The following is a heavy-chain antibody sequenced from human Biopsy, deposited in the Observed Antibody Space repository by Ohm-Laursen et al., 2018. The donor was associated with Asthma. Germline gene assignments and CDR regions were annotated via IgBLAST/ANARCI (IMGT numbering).Heavy chain of an antibody. CDR3: ARRGGVRRYFDY. Sequence: SQTLSLTCSVSGGSIGAGDYYWSWIRQSPGKGLEWIGYIYYIGSTYYNPSLKSRVAISLDTSKNQFSLKLSSVTAADTAVYFCARRGGVRRYFDYWGQGTLVTVSS. J-gene: IGHJ4*02. CDR2: IYYIGST. V-gene: IGHV4-30-4*01. D-gene: IGHD3-16*01. CDR1: GGSIGAGDYY.